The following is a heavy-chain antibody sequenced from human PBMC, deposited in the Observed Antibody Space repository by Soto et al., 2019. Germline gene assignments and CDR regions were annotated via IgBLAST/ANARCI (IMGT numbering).Heavy chain of an antibody. CDR3: ARGAPGRASFHY. J-gene: IGHJ1*01. CDR1: GFRLSNQS. D-gene: IGHD6-13*01. CDR2: SRNKVARYTT. V-gene: IGHV3-72*01. Sequence: LGGSLTLSCAASGFRLSNQSMAWVRHPPGRGLGWVGSSRNKVARYTTEYATPVTGRFTISRDESTKSLYLQMSSLRTEDTAVYLCARGAPGRASFHYWGQGTLVTVSS.